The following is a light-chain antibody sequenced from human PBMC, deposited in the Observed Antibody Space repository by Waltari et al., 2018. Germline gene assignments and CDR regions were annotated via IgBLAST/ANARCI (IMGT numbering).Light chain of an antibody. CDR1: TVSKQY. Sequence: SHELTQPPSVSVSPGQTARITCSGDTVSKQYVYWYQHKPGQAPVLLIYKDTGRPSGIPDRFSGSSSGTSVTLTISGVQAEDEADYYCQLADSTVTYVFGPGTKVIVL. CDR2: KDT. CDR3: QLADSTVTYV. V-gene: IGLV3-25*03. J-gene: IGLJ1*01.